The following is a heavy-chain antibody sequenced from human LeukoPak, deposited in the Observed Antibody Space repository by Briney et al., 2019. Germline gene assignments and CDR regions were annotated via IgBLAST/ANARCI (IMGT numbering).Heavy chain of an antibody. D-gene: IGHD7-27*01. V-gene: IGHV3-21*04. CDR2: ISSSTYYI. Sequence: GGSLRLSCAASGFTFSSYTMNWVRQAPGKGLEWVSSISSSTYYIYYADSVKGRFTISRDDSRNTLSLQMNSLRVEDTAVYYCARDLAWGAFDYWGQGILVAVSS. J-gene: IGHJ4*02. CDR1: GFTFSSYT. CDR3: ARDLAWGAFDY.